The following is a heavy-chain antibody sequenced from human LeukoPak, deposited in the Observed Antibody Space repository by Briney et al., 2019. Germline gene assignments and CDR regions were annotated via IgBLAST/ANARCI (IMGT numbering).Heavy chain of an antibody. D-gene: IGHD2-2*01. J-gene: IGHJ3*02. CDR2: ISSSSSYI. CDR1: GFTFSSYG. CDR3: ARSRQGYCTSTSCFLDAFDI. Sequence: PGGSLRLSCAASGFTFSSYGMNWVRQAPGKGLEWVSSISSSSSYIYYADSVKGRFTISRDNAKNPLYLQMNSLRAEDTAVYYCARSRQGYCTSTSCFLDAFDIWGQGTMVTVSS. V-gene: IGHV3-21*01.